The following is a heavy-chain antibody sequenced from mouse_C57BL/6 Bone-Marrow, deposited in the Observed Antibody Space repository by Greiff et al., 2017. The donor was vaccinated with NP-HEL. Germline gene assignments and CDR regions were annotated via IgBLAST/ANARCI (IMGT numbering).Heavy chain of an antibody. CDR2: IRSKSSNYAT. CDR3: VRRDDGRHGYFDV. V-gene: IGHV10-3*01. J-gene: IGHJ1*03. D-gene: IGHD2-3*01. CDR1: GFTFNTYA. Sequence: EVKLVESGGGLVQPKGSLKLSCAASGFTFNTYAMHWVRQAPGKGLEWVARIRSKSSNYATYYADSVKDRFTISRDDSQSMLYLQMNNLKTEDTAMYYCVRRDDGRHGYFDVWGTGTTVTVSS.